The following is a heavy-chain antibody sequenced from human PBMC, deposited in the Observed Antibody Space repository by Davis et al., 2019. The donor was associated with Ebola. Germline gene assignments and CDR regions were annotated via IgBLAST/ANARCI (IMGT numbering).Heavy chain of an antibody. Sequence: GESLKISCAASGFTFSSYSMNWVRQAPGKGLEWVAVIWYDGSNKYYADSVKGRFTISRDNSKNTLYLQMNSLRAEDTAVYYCAIIPPPNPDYWGQGTLVTVSS. D-gene: IGHD2-21*01. CDR3: AIIPPPNPDY. CDR2: IWYDGSNK. CDR1: GFTFSSYS. J-gene: IGHJ4*02. V-gene: IGHV3-33*08.